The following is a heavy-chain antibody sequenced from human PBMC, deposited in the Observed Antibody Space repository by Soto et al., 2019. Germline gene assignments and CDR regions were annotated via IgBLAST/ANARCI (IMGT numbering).Heavy chain of an antibody. CDR1: GYNFIDYD. CDR2: MTPNSGNT. Sequence: QVHLVQSGAEVKKPGASVKVSCKASGYNFIDYDINWVRQSTGQGLEWMGWMTPNSGNTGYAQKFQGSVTLTRDTSIGAAYMELSSLKSEDTAVYYCARNPYGSGLFDPWGQGTLVTVSS. J-gene: IGHJ5*02. CDR3: ARNPYGSGLFDP. V-gene: IGHV1-8*01. D-gene: IGHD6-19*01.